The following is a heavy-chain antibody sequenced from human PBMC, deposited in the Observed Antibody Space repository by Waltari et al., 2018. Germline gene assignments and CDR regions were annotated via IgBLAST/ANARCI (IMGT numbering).Heavy chain of an antibody. V-gene: IGHV3-21*01. D-gene: IGHD6-19*01. CDR2: ISSGSDYK. J-gene: IGHJ4*02. Sequence: EVQLVESGGGLVKPGGSLRLSCAASGFTFSTYSINWVRPAPGKGLEWFSSISSGSDYKYYADAMKGRFTISRDNAKKYVYLRMNSLRVEDTAVYYWARVGRGYSTGLDYWGQGTLVTVSS. CDR1: GFTFSTYS. CDR3: ARVGRGYSTGLDY.